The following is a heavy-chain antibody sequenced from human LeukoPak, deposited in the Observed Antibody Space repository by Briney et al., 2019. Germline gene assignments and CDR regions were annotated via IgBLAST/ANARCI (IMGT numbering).Heavy chain of an antibody. V-gene: IGHV3-21*01. Sequence: GGSLRLSCAASGFTFSSYTMSWVRQAPGKGLEWVSSISSSSNIYYADSLKGRFTISRDNAKNSLYLQMSSLRAEDTALYYCAREAGVGFGELDYRGQGTLVTVSS. D-gene: IGHD3-10*01. J-gene: IGHJ4*02. CDR2: ISSSSNI. CDR3: AREAGVGFGELDY. CDR1: GFTFSSYT.